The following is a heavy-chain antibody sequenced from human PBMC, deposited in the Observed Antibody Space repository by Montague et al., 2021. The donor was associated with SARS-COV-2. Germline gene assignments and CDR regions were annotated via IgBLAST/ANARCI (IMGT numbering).Heavy chain of an antibody. CDR2: INHSGST. J-gene: IGHJ4*02. Sequence: SETLSLTCAVYGGSFSGYYWSWIRQPPGKGLEWIGEINHSGSTNYNPSLKNRVTISVDTSKNQFSLKLSSVTAADTAVYYCARGYDYVWGSYRYTYYFDYWGQGTLVTVSS. V-gene: IGHV4-34*01. CDR1: GGSFSGYY. D-gene: IGHD3-16*02. CDR3: ARGYDYVWGSYRYTYYFDY.